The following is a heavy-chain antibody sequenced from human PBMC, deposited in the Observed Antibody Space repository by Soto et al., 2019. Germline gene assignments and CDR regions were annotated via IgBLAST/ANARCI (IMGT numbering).Heavy chain of an antibody. D-gene: IGHD6-19*01. V-gene: IGHV3-11*06. CDR1: GFNFSDHY. Sequence: LRLSCAASGFNFSDHYMNWIRQAPGKGLEWVSYISGSSRYTNFADSVKGRFTISRDNAKNSLYLQMNSLRAEDTAVYYCARHSSGWHYYDYWCQGTPVTVSS. CDR2: ISGSSRYT. CDR3: ARHSSGWHYYDY. J-gene: IGHJ4*02.